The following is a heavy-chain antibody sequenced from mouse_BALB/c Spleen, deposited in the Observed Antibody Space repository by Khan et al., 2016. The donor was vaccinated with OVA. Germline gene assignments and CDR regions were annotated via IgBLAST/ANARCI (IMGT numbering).Heavy chain of an antibody. Sequence: QVQLKESGPGLVAPSQSLSLTCTVSGFSLTSYGVNWVRQPPGKGLEWLGVLWGDGSTNYHSALISRLITSKDHSYSQVFFKLNRLQTDDTTTYYCAKCTPDYDSMKYWGQGSSVTVSS. CDR2: LWGDGST. CDR1: GFSLTSYG. V-gene: IGHV2-3*01. CDR3: AKCTPDYDSMKY. J-gene: IGHJ4*01.